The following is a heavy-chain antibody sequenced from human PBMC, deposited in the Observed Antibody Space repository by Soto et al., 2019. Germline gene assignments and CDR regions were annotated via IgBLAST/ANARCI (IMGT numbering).Heavy chain of an antibody. V-gene: IGHV3-23*01. J-gene: IGHJ4*02. Sequence: GVLRLSCAASGFTFSSYAMSWVRQAPGKGLEWVSAISNSGGSTYYADSVKGRFTISTHNSKNTLYLQMNSLTAEDTAVYYCPKGTCSGGTCYKLDYWGQGTLVTVSS. CDR1: GFTFSSYA. D-gene: IGHD2-15*01. CDR3: PKGTCSGGTCYKLDY. CDR2: ISNSGGST.